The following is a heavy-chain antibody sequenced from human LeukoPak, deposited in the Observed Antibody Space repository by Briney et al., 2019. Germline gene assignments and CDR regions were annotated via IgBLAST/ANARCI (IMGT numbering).Heavy chain of an antibody. V-gene: IGHV4-30-2*03. CDR2: IYHSGST. J-gene: IGHJ4*02. D-gene: IGHD2-2*03. CDR3: ARHGSTDYFDY. CDR1: GGSISSGGYS. Sequence: SQTLSLTCAVSGGSISSGGYSWSWIRQPPGKGLEWIGYIYHSGSTYYNPSLKSRVTISVDTSKNQLSLRLSSVTAADTAVYYCARHGSTDYFDYWGQGTLVTVSS.